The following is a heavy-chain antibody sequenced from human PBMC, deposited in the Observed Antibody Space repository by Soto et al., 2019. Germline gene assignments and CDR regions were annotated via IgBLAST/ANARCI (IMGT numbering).Heavy chain of an antibody. CDR2: ISWDGGST. Sequence: GGSLRLSCAASGFTFDDYAMHWARQAPGKGLEWVSLISWDGGSTYYADSVKGRFTISRDNSKNSLYLPMNSLRAEDTALYYCAKDTYYDSSGSNVFDIWGQATMVTVSS. CDR3: AKDTYYDSSGSNVFDI. V-gene: IGHV3-43D*04. CDR1: GFTFDDYA. D-gene: IGHD3-22*01. J-gene: IGHJ3*02.